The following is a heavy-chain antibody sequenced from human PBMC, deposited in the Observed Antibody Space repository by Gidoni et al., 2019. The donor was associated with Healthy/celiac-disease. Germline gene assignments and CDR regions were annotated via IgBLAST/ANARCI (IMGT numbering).Heavy chain of an antibody. CDR1: GSPFSSYA. Sequence: EVQPLAAGGGLVQPGGSLRLSCAASGSPFSSYAMSWVRQAPGKALEWVSAISGSGGSTYYADSVKGRFTISSDNSKNTLYLQMNSLRAEDTAVYYCAKVGEITMIVVVTAQYYDYWGQGTLVTVSS. CDR2: ISGSGGST. J-gene: IGHJ4*02. D-gene: IGHD3-22*01. CDR3: AKVGEITMIVVVTAQYYDY. V-gene: IGHV3-23*01.